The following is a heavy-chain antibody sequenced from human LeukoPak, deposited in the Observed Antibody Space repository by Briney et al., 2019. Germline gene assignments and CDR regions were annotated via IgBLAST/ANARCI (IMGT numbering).Heavy chain of an antibody. V-gene: IGHV3-21*01. J-gene: IGHJ4*02. CDR3: ARVLSRGGSSRALAY. D-gene: IGHD1-26*01. Sequence: GGSLRLSCAASGFTFDDYAMHWVRQAPGKGLEWVSFISSSSSYIYYADSVKGRFAISRDNAKSSVYLQMNSLRVEDTALYYCARVLSRGGSSRALAYWGQGALVTVSS. CDR1: GFTFDDYA. CDR2: ISSSSSYI.